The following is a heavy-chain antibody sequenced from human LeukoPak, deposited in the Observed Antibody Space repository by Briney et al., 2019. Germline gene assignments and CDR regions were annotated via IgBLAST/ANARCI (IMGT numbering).Heavy chain of an antibody. D-gene: IGHD5-18*01. CDR3: ARGGREYSYGSFDY. J-gene: IGHJ4*02. CDR2: INHSGST. V-gene: IGHV4-34*01. CDR1: GGSFSGYY. Sequence: PSETLSLTCAVYGGSFSGYYWSWIRQPPGKGLEWIGEINHSGSTNYNPSLKSRVTISVDTSKNQFSLKLSSVTAADTAVYYCARGGREYSYGSFDYWGQGTLVTVSS.